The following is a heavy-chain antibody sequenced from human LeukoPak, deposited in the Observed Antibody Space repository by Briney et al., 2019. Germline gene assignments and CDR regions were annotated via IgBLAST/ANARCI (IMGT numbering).Heavy chain of an antibody. CDR2: IRYDGSNK. Sequence: GGSLRLSCAASGFTFSSYGMHWVRQAPGKGLEWVAFIRYDGSNKYYADSVKGRFTISRDNSKNTLYLQMNSLRAEDTAVYYCARDRFPTIAVAGKRGTDYYYMDVWGKGTTVTVSS. V-gene: IGHV3-30*02. CDR1: GFTFSSYG. D-gene: IGHD6-19*01. CDR3: ARDRFPTIAVAGKRGTDYYYMDV. J-gene: IGHJ6*03.